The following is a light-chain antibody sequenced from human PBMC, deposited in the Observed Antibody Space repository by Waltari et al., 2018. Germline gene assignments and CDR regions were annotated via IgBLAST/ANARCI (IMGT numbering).Light chain of an antibody. CDR1: GSDVGGYDY. V-gene: IGLV2-14*01. CDR2: DVY. Sequence: QSALTQPASVSGSPGQAITISCTGTGSDVGGYDYVSWYHQYPGKAPRLIIYDVYKPPSGCSRRFAGSKSDNTASLTISGLQAEDESVYYCSSYTSSGVVFGGGTKLTVL. J-gene: IGLJ2*01. CDR3: SSYTSSGVV.